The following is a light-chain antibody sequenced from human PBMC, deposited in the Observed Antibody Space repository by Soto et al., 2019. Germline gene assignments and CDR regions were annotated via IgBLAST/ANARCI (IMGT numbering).Light chain of an antibody. CDR3: QQLNSYPYT. CDR1: QSVSSKY. CDR2: SAT. Sequence: LTQSPGTLSLSPGERATLSCRASQSVSSKYLAWYQQKPGKAPKLLIYSATTLQTGVSSRFSGSRSGPEFTLTISSLQPEDFATYYCQQLNSYPYTFAQGTKLEIK. J-gene: IGKJ2*01. V-gene: IGKV1-9*01.